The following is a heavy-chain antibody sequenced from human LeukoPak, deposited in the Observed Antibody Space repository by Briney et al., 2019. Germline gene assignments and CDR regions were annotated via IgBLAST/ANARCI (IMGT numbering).Heavy chain of an antibody. CDR3: ARKKVEPDRYFDY. D-gene: IGHD1-14*01. CDR1: GYTFTTHT. V-gene: IGHV7-4-1*02. Sequence: ASVKVSCKASGYTFTTHTINWVRQAPGQGLEWMGWINTNTGNPSYAQGFTGRFVFSLDTSVSTVYLQISSLKTEDTAVYYCARKKVEPDRYFDYWGQGSLVTVSS. J-gene: IGHJ4*02. CDR2: INTNTGNP.